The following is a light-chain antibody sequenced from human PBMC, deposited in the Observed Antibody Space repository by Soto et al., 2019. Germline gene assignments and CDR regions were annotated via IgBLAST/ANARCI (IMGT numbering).Light chain of an antibody. Sequence: QSVLTQPPSVSGAPGQRVTISCTGSSSNIGAGYDVHWYQQVPGTAPKLLIYGNTNRPSGVPDRLSGSKSGTSASLVITGLQAEDEADYYCHSFDSNLSGSIFGGGTKLTVL. V-gene: IGLV1-40*01. CDR2: GNT. CDR1: SSNIGAGYD. CDR3: HSFDSNLSGSI. J-gene: IGLJ2*01.